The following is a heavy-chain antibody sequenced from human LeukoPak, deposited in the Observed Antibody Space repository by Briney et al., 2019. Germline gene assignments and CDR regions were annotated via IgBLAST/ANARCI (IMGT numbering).Heavy chain of an antibody. CDR2: ISAYNGNT. D-gene: IGHD2-15*01. Sequence: ASVKVSCKTSGYTFSSYSISRVRQAPGQGLEWMGWISAYNGNTIYAQKVKGRVTMTTDTSTSTAYMELRSLKSDDTAVYYCARASNCSDGSCYSDYWGQGTLVTVSS. CDR1: GYTFSSYS. CDR3: ARASNCSDGSCYSDY. V-gene: IGHV1-18*01. J-gene: IGHJ4*02.